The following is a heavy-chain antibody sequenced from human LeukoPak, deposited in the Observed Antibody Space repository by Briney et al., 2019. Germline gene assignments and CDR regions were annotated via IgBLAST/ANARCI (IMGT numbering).Heavy chain of an antibody. Sequence: GASVKVSCKASGYTLTSFSVSWVRQAPGQGLEWMGWISAYNGDTNYAQKLQGRVTMPTDTSTNTAYMELRSLRSDDTAVYYCARGDCSGGSCFLPEYFQHWGQGTLVTVSS. D-gene: IGHD2-15*01. J-gene: IGHJ1*01. V-gene: IGHV1-18*01. CDR3: ARGDCSGGSCFLPEYFQH. CDR2: ISAYNGDT. CDR1: GYTLTSFS.